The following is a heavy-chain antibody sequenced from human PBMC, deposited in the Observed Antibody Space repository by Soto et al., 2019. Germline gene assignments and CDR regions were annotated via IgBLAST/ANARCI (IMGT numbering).Heavy chain of an antibody. V-gene: IGHV3-30-3*01. CDR1: GFTFSSYA. D-gene: IGHD6-6*01. Sequence: GGSLRLSCAASGFTFSSYAMHWVRQAPGKGLGWVAVISYDGSNKYYADSVKGRFTISRDNSKNTLYLQMNSLRAEDTAVYYCARVKEYSSSPINWFDPWGQGTLVTVSS. CDR3: ARVKEYSSSPINWFDP. J-gene: IGHJ5*02. CDR2: ISYDGSNK.